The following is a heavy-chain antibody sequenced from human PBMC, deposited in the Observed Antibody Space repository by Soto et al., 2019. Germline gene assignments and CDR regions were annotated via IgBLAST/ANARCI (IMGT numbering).Heavy chain of an antibody. J-gene: IGHJ3*02. D-gene: IGHD2-2*01. CDR2: IDPEDSDT. CDR1: GYNFTTYW. V-gene: IGHV5-51*01. Sequence: PGESLKISCKASGYNFTTYWIGWVRQMPGKGLEWMGIIDPEDSDTRLTPSFQGQVTMSVDKSINTAYLHWNTLKASDTAMYYCARPTRPAVDYGAFDIWGPGTMVTVSS. CDR3: ARPTRPAVDYGAFDI.